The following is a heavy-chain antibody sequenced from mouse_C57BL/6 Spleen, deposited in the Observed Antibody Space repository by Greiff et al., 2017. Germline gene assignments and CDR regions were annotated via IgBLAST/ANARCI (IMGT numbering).Heavy chain of an antibody. Sequence: VQLQQPGAELVRPGSSVKLSCKASGYTFTSYWMDWVKQRPGQGLEWIGNIYPSDSETHYNQKFKDKATLTVDKSSSTAYMQLSSLTSADSAVYYCARLTGYFDYWGQGTTLTVSS. CDR3: ARLTGYFDY. V-gene: IGHV1-61*01. CDR1: GYTFTSYW. D-gene: IGHD4-1*01. CDR2: IYPSDSET. J-gene: IGHJ2*01.